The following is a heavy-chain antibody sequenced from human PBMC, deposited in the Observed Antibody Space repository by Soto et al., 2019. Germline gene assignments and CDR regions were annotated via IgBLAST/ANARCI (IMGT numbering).Heavy chain of an antibody. CDR3: AHRGDGNYPRDNWFDP. J-gene: IGHJ5*02. Sequence: QITLKESGPTLVKPTQTLTLTCTFSGFSLTTAGAGVAWIRQPPGKAMEWLALIYWNDDTRYSPSLKSRLTITNDNSKTQVVLRMTNMDPVDTATYYCAHRGDGNYPRDNWFDPWGQGILVIVSS. CDR2: IYWNDDT. D-gene: IGHD4-17*01. CDR1: GFSLTTAGAG. V-gene: IGHV2-5*01.